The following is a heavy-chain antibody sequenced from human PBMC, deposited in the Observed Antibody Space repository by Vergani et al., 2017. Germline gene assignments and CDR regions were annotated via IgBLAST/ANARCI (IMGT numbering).Heavy chain of an antibody. Sequence: QVQLVESGGGVVQRGGSLRLSCATSGFTLSNYDMQWIRQGPGQGLEFVAFIQFDGSNQYYADSVKGRFTLSRDFYKNTLYLQMNSLRTDDTATYYCAKHFRGWGIDYWGQGTQVIVSS. D-gene: IGHD3-16*01. V-gene: IGHV3-30*02. CDR3: AKHFRGWGIDY. CDR2: IQFDGSNQ. J-gene: IGHJ4*02. CDR1: GFTLSNYD.